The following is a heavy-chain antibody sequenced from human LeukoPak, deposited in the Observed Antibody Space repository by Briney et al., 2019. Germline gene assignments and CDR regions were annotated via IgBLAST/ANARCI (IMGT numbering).Heavy chain of an antibody. CDR2: IKDSGTT. CDR1: GGSFSGWY. J-gene: IGHJ5*02. V-gene: IGHV4-34*01. Sequence: SETLSLTCAVHGGSFSGWYWTWIRQPPGKGLEWIGEIKDSGTTNYNPSLKSRVTISIDTSTHQFSLNLNSVTAADTAVYYCARVAGSDNCFEPWGQGTLVTVSS. D-gene: IGHD6-19*01. CDR3: ARVAGSDNCFEP.